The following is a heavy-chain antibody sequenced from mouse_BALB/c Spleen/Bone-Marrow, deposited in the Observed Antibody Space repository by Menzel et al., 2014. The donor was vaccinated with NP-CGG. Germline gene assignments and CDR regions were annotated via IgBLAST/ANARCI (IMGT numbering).Heavy chain of an antibody. CDR1: GYAFTNYL. D-gene: IGHD4-1*02. CDR3: AKVSSTGTFAY. Sequence: QLQQSGAELVRPGTSVKVSCKASGYAFTNYLIEWVKQRPGQGLEWIGVINPGSGGTNYDEKFKGKATLTADKSSSTAYMQLSSLTSDDSAVYFCAKVSSTGTFAYWGQGTLVTVSA. CDR2: INPGSGGT. V-gene: IGHV1-54*01. J-gene: IGHJ3*01.